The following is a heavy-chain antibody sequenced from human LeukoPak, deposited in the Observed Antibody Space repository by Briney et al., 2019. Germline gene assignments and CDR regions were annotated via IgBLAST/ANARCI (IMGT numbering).Heavy chain of an antibody. V-gene: IGHV4-34*01. D-gene: IGHD5-24*01. CDR1: GGSFSGYY. J-gene: IGHJ4*02. CDR2: INHSGST. Sequence: SETLSLTCAVYGGSFSGYYWSWIRQPPGKGLEWIGEINHSGSTNYNPSLKSRVTISVDTSKNQFSLKLSSVTAADTAVYYCARVRRKDGYNPFDYWGQGTLVTVSS. CDR3: ARVRRKDGYNPFDY.